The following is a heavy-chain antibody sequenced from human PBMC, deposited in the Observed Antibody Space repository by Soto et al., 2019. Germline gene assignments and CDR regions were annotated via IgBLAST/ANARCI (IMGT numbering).Heavy chain of an antibody. Sequence: GASVKVSCKASGYTFTSYDINWVRQATGQGLEWMGWMNPNSGNTGYAQKFQGRVTMTRNTSISTAYMELSSLRSEDTAVYYCARTGYCSGGSCYRRRYNWFDPWGQGTLVTVSS. CDR2: MNPNSGNT. J-gene: IGHJ5*02. CDR3: ARTGYCSGGSCYRRRYNWFDP. V-gene: IGHV1-8*01. CDR1: GYTFTSYD. D-gene: IGHD2-15*01.